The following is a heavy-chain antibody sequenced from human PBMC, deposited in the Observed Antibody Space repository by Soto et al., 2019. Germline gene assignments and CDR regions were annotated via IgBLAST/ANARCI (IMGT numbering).Heavy chain of an antibody. CDR1: GGSISSYY. J-gene: IGHJ4*02. CDR2: IYYSGST. CDR3: ARHGHRIAARPFDY. V-gene: IGHV4-59*08. D-gene: IGHD6-6*01. Sequence: SETLSLTCTVSGGSISSYYWSWIRQPPGKGLEWIGYIYYSGSTNYNPSLKSRVTISVDTSKNQFSLKLSSVTAADTAVYYCARHGHRIAARPFDYWGQGTLVTVSS.